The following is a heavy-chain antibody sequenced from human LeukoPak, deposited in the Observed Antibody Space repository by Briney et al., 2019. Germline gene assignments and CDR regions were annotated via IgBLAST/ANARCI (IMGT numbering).Heavy chain of an antibody. CDR1: GYTFTGYY. D-gene: IGHD2-2*02. J-gene: IGHJ6*03. Sequence: ASVKVSCKASGYTFTGYYMHWVRQAPGQGLEWMGWINPNSGGTNYAQKFQGRVTMTRDTSISTAYMELSRLRSDDTAVYYCARAAGNVVVPAAIYYYYYMDVWGKGTTVTVSS. CDR3: ARAAGNVVVPAAIYYYYYMDV. V-gene: IGHV1-2*02. CDR2: INPNSGGT.